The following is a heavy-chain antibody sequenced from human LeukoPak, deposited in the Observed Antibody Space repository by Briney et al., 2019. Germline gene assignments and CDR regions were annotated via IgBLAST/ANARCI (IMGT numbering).Heavy chain of an antibody. V-gene: IGHV3-23*01. Sequence: GGSLRLSCAASGFTFSSYAMSWVRQAPGKGLEWVSAISGSGGSTYYADSVRGRFTISRDNSKNSLYLQMNSLRAEDTALYYCAKDIAVAGKGMDYWGQGTLVTVSS. CDR1: GFTFSSYA. D-gene: IGHD6-19*01. CDR3: AKDIAVAGKGMDY. J-gene: IGHJ4*02. CDR2: ISGSGGST.